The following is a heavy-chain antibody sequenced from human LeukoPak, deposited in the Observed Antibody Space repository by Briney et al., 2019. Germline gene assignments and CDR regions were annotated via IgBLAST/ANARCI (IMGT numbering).Heavy chain of an antibody. J-gene: IGHJ4*02. CDR1: GFTFSTYS. CDR3: ARAIGYSGYDQTNGFDY. D-gene: IGHD5-12*01. V-gene: IGHV3-20*04. CDR2: INWNGGST. Sequence: GGSLRLSCAASGFTFSTYSMIWVRQAPGKGLEWVSTINWNGGSTGYADSVKGRFTISRDNAKNSLYLQMNSLRAEDTAVYYCARAIGYSGYDQTNGFDYWGQGTLVTVSS.